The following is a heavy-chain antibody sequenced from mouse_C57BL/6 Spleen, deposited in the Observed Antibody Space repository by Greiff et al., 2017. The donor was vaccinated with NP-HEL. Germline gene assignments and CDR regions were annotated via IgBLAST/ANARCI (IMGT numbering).Heavy chain of an antibody. J-gene: IGHJ1*03. CDR3: TRSHYYCSSYVGWYFDV. CDR2: IDPETGGT. V-gene: IGHV1-15*01. D-gene: IGHD1-1*01. CDR1: GYTFTDYD. Sequence: QVQLQQSGAELVRPGASVTLSCKASGYTFTDYDMHWVKQTPVHGLEWIGAIDPETGGTAYNQKFKGKAILTADKSSSTAYLELRSLTSEDSAVYYCTRSHYYCSSYVGWYFDVWGTGTTVTVSS.